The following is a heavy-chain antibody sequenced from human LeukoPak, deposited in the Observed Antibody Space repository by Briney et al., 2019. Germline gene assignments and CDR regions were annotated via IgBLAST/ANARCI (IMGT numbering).Heavy chain of an antibody. D-gene: IGHD4-17*01. CDR2: IYWGEDK. CDR3: ARNRWTTVTTSNWFDP. J-gene: IGHJ5*02. CDR1: GFSIGTRGGG. V-gene: IGHV2-5*02. Sequence: SGPTLMQPSPTLTLTFSFSGFSIGTRGGGVGWVRQPPEKALEWLRLIYWGEDKRYSPSLKSRLTLTKDTPNNQVVLTMTHMDPVDTATYYCARNRWTTVTTSNWFDPWGQGTLVTVSS.